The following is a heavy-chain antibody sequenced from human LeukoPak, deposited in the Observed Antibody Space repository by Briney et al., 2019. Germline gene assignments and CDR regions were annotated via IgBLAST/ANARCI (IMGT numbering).Heavy chain of an antibody. CDR1: GFTVSSYW. CDR2: MKQDGSEK. CDR3: ERGLFGGVIVSFAC. J-gene: IGHJ4*02. Sequence: GGSLRLSCAASGFTVSSYWMSWVRQAPGKGLEWVANMKQDGSEKDYVDSVKGRFTISRDNAKNSLYLQMNILRVEDADVYYCERGLFGGVIVSFACWGQGTLATV. V-gene: IGHV3-7*01. D-gene: IGHD3-16*02.